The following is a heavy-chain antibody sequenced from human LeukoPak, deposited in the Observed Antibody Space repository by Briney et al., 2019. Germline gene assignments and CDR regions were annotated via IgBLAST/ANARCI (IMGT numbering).Heavy chain of an antibody. Sequence: SETLSLTCTVSGGSISSGSYYWSWIRQPAGKGLEWIGYIYYSGSTNYNPSLKSRVTISVDTSKNQFSLKLSSVTAADSAVYYCASSYGDAYFDYWGQGTLVTVSS. CDR3: ASSYGDAYFDY. CDR1: GGSISSGSYY. V-gene: IGHV4-61*10. J-gene: IGHJ4*02. D-gene: IGHD4-17*01. CDR2: IYYSGST.